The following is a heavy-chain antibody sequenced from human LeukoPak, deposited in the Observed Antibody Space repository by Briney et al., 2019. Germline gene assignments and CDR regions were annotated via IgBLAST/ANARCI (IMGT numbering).Heavy chain of an antibody. CDR1: GFTFSSYA. Sequence: PGGSLRLSCAASGFTFSSYAMHWVRQAPGKGLEYVSAISSNGGSTYYANSVKGRFTISRDNSKNTLYLQMGSLRAEDMAVYYCATYYDYVWGSYPKVYFDYWGQGTLVTVSS. CDR2: ISSNGGST. CDR3: ATYYDYVWGSYPKVYFDY. J-gene: IGHJ4*02. V-gene: IGHV3-64*01. D-gene: IGHD3-16*02.